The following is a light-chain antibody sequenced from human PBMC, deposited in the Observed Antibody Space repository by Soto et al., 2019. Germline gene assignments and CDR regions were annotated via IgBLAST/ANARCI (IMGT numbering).Light chain of an antibody. V-gene: IGKV3-11*01. J-gene: IGKJ3*01. CDR3: QQRSNWPLT. CDR2: DAS. CDR1: PSVSSY. Sequence: DIVLTQSPATLSLSPGERATLSCRASPSVSSYLVWFQQKPGLAPRLLIYDASTRATGIPARFSGSGSGTDFTLTISSLEPEDFAVYYCQQRSNWPLTFGPGTKVDIK.